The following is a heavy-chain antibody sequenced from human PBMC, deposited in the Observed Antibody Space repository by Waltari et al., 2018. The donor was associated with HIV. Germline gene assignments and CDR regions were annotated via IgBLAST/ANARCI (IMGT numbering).Heavy chain of an antibody. V-gene: IGHV4-61*02. CDR3: TRESIRDDSESFMDV. J-gene: IGHJ6*02. CDR2: IYRIGST. D-gene: IGHD3-22*01. CDR1: GDPIRSGTNY. Sequence: QVQLQESGPGLVTPSQTLSVTCTVSGDPIRSGTNYWSWVRQPEGKGLEWIGRIYRIGSTKDNPALKGRVPRSVYTSKNQFSLKLSSVTATDTAVYYCTRESIRDDSESFMDVWGQGTRVSVSS.